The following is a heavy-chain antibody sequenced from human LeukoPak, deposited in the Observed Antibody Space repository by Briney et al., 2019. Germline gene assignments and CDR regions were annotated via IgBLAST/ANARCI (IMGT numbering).Heavy chain of an antibody. D-gene: IGHD2-15*01. Sequence: GRSLRLSCVASGFTLSASWVHWVRQVPGKGLLWVSLIRGDGSSSYADSVKGRFTNSRDTAKNTLYLQMNSLRAEDTAVYYCARDGTSGNFDYWGQGTLVTVSS. CDR2: IRGDGSSS. CDR3: ARDGTSGNFDY. CDR1: GFTLSASW. V-gene: IGHV3-74*01. J-gene: IGHJ4*02.